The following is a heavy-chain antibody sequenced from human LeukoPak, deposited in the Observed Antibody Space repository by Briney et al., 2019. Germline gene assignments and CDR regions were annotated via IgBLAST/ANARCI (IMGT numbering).Heavy chain of an antibody. J-gene: IGHJ6*03. CDR2: INHSGST. V-gene: IGHV4-34*01. CDR1: GGSFSGYY. Sequence: SETLSLTCAVYGGSFSGYYWSWIRQPPGKGLEWIGEINHSGSTNHNPSLKSRVTISVDTSKNQFSLKLNSVIAADTAVYYCARGLFVDYYYMDVWGKGTTVTVSS. CDR3: ARGLFVDYYYMDV.